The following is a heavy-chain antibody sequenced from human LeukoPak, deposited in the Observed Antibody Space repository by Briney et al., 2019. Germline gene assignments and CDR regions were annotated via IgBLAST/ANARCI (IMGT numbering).Heavy chain of an antibody. V-gene: IGHV1-69*13. D-gene: IGHD3-16*01. Sequence: ASVKVSCKASGYTFTSYGISWVRQAPGQGLEWMGGIIPIFGTANYAQKFQGRVTITADESTSTAYMELSSLRSEDTAVYYCARLRLGPSHNWFDPWGQGTLVTVSS. CDR1: GYTFTSYG. CDR2: IIPIFGTA. CDR3: ARLRLGPSHNWFDP. J-gene: IGHJ5*02.